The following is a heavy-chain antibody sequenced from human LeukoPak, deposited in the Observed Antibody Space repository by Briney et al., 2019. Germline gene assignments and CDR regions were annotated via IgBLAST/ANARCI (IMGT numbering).Heavy chain of an antibody. Sequence: GASVKVSCKASGYTFTTYGIGWVRQAPGQGLAWMGWISSYNNNTTYAQKFQGRVTMTTDTSTGTAYMELRNLKSDDPAVFFCARQNTLFRGFLGSRHYYYMDVWGKGTTVTVSS. J-gene: IGHJ6*03. CDR1: GYTFTTYG. D-gene: IGHD3-10*01. V-gene: IGHV1-18*01. CDR3: ARQNTLFRGFLGSRHYYYMDV. CDR2: ISSYNNNT.